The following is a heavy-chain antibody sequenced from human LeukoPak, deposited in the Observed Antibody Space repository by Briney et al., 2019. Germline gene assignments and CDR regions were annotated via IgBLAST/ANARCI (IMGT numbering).Heavy chain of an antibody. CDR2: IYSGGTT. CDR3: QGVDSTRNYFDY. D-gene: IGHD3/OR15-3a*01. J-gene: IGHJ4*02. Sequence: GGSLRLSCAASGFTVSSNYMSWVRQAPGKGLEWVSVIYSGGTTYYADSVKSRFTISRDNSKNTLYFQMNSLRAEDTAVYYCQGVDSTRNYFDYWGQGTLVTVSS. V-gene: IGHV3-66*01. CDR1: GFTVSSNY.